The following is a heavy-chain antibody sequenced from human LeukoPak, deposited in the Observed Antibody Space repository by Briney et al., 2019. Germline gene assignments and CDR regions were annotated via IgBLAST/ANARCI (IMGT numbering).Heavy chain of an antibody. V-gene: IGHV3-21*01. Sequence: GGSLRLSCAASGFTFSNYALTWVRQAPGKGLEWVSAISSSSSYIYYADSVKGRFTISRDNAKNSLYLQMNSLRAEDTAVYYCARRVGADYWGQGTLVTVSS. D-gene: IGHD1-26*01. CDR2: ISSSSSYI. CDR1: GFTFSNYA. J-gene: IGHJ4*02. CDR3: ARRVGADY.